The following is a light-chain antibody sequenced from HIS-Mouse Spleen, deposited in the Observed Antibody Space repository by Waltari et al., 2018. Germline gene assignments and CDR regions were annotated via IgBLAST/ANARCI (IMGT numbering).Light chain of an antibody. CDR2: EGS. J-gene: IGLJ3*02. Sequence: QSALTQPASVSGSPGQSITISCTGTSRDVGSYNLVSWYQQHPGKAPKLMIYEGSKRPSGVSNRFSGSKSGNTASLTISGLQAEDEADYYCCSWVFGGGTKLTVL. CDR3: CSWV. CDR1: SRDVGSYNL. V-gene: IGLV2-23*01.